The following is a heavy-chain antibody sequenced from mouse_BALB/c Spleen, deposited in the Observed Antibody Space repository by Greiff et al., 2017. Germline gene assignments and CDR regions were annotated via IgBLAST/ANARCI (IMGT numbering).Heavy chain of an antibody. V-gene: IGHV2-9*02. D-gene: IGHD1-3*01. CDR3: AREAHGYYAMDY. CDR1: GFSLTSYG. J-gene: IGHJ4*01. CDR2: IWAGGST. Sequence: VQRVESGPGLVAPSQSLSITCTVSGFSLTSYGVHWVRQPPGKGLEWLGVIWAGGSTNYNSALMSRLSISKDNSKSQVFLKMNSLQTDDTAMYYCAREAHGYYAMDYWGQGTSVTVSS.